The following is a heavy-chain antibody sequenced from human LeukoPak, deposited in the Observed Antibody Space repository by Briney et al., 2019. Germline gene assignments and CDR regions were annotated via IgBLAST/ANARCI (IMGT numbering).Heavy chain of an antibody. V-gene: IGHV3-74*01. J-gene: IGHJ4*02. Sequence: PGGSLRLSCAASGFTFSGSAMHWVRQAPGKGLVWVSRINSDGSSTSYADSVKGRFTISRDNAKNTLYLQMNSLRAEDTAVYYCARANLGSYFDYWGQGTLVTVSS. CDR3: ARANLGSYFDY. CDR1: GFTFSGSA. D-gene: IGHD1-26*01. CDR2: INSDGSST.